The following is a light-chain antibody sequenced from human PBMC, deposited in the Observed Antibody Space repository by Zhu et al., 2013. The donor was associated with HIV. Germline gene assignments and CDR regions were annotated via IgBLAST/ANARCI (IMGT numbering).Light chain of an antibody. CDR2: DTS. V-gene: IGKV3D-20*02. CDR1: QSVSTNY. Sequence: EIVLTQSPATLSLSPGERATLSCRASQSVSTNYLAWYQHKPGQAPRLLIFDTSNRATGIPDRFTGSGSGTDFTLTISSLEPEDFAVYYCQQRSNWPPFTFGPGTRVDSK. J-gene: IGKJ3*01. CDR3: QQRSNWPPFT.